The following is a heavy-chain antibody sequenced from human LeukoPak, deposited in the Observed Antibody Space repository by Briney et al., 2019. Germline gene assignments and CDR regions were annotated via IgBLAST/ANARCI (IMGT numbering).Heavy chain of an antibody. V-gene: IGHV3-23*01. D-gene: IGHD6-13*01. CDR1: GFTFSSYC. Sequence: PGGSLRLSCAASGFTFSSYCMSWVRQAPGKGLEWVSGISVSVDSTYYADSVKGRFTISRDNSKNTVYLQMNSLRAEDTAVYYCARGSKTAGTIYSFDYWGQGTLVTVSS. J-gene: IGHJ4*02. CDR3: ARGSKTAGTIYSFDY. CDR2: ISVSVDST.